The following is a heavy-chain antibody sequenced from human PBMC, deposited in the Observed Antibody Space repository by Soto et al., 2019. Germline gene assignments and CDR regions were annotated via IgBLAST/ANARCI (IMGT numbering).Heavy chain of an antibody. CDR3: VRDGGKYDFDY. D-gene: IGHD1-26*01. CDR1: GYRFTDAY. J-gene: IGHJ4*02. CDR2: IICRSGAT. Sequence: QVQLVQSGAEVKKTGASVKVSCKASGYRFTDAYIHWVRQAPGHGPEWMGRIICRSGATIYAQDLKGRVTLTRDTFRTTSYMQLTSLTSEDTAVYFCVRDGGKYDFDYWGQGTLVTVSS. V-gene: IGHV1-46*01.